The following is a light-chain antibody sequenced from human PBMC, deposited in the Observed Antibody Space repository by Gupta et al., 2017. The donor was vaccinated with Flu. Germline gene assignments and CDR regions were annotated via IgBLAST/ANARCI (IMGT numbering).Light chain of an antibody. CDR2: EVS. V-gene: IGLV2-8*01. CDR3: SSYAGSNNWV. CDR1: SSDVGGYKY. Sequence: SVTISCTGTSSDVGGYKYVSWYQQHPGKAPKLMIYEVSKRPSGVPDRFSGSKSGNTASLTVSGLQAEEEADYYCSSYAGSNNWVFGGGTKLTVL. J-gene: IGLJ3*02.